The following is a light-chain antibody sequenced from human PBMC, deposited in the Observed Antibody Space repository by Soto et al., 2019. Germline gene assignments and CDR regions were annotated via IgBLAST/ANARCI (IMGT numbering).Light chain of an antibody. J-gene: IGKJ5*01. CDR2: ASS. CDR1: QGISSY. Sequence: TITCRASQGISSYLAWYQQTPGKAPKLLIYASSTLQSGVPSRFSGSGSGTEFTLTISNLQPEDFATYFCQQLNTFPITFGQGTRLEIK. V-gene: IGKV1-9*01. CDR3: QQLNTFPIT.